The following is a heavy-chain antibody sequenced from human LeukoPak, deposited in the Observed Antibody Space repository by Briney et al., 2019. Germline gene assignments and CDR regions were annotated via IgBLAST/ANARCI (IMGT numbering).Heavy chain of an antibody. V-gene: IGHV1-18*01. Sequence: GASVKVSCKASGYTFTSYGISWVRQAPGQGLEWMGWISAYNGNTNYAQELQGRVTMTTDTSTSTAYMELRSLRSDDTAVYYCARDRPPADYYDSSGLNSPFDYWGQGTLVTVSS. CDR1: GYTFTSYG. CDR3: ARDRPPADYYDSSGLNSPFDY. CDR2: ISAYNGNT. J-gene: IGHJ4*02. D-gene: IGHD3-22*01.